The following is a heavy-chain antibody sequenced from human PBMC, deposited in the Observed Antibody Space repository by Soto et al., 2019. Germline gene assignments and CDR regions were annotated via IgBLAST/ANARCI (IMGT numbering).Heavy chain of an antibody. CDR1: GGAISSYY. CDR2: IYHSGSS. CDR3: AKDSSKYSGYDLGAFDV. J-gene: IGHJ3*01. V-gene: IGHV4-59*01. D-gene: IGHD5-12*01. Sequence: SETLSLTCTVSGGAISSYYWSWIRQPPGKGLEWIGYIYHSGSSSYNPSLKSRLTISVDTSKNQFSLKLSSVTAADTAVYYCAKDSSKYSGYDLGAFDVWGQGTMVPVSS.